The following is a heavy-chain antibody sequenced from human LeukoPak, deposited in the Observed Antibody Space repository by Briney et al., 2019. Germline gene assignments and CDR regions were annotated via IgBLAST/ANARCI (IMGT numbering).Heavy chain of an antibody. V-gene: IGHV4-61*08. Sequence: SETLSLTCTVSGGSISSGDYYWSWIRQPPGKGLEWIGYIYYSGHTNYNPSLKSRVTISVDTSKNQFSLKMRSVTAADTAVYYCARDRRDTSMVWDYWGRGTLVTVSS. J-gene: IGHJ4*02. CDR3: ARDRRDTSMVWDY. CDR2: IYYSGHT. D-gene: IGHD5-18*01. CDR1: GGSISSGDYY.